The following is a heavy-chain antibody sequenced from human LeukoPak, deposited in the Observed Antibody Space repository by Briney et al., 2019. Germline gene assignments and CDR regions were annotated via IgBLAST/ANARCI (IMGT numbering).Heavy chain of an antibody. D-gene: IGHD5-24*01. CDR2: IRSKANNYAT. J-gene: IGHJ4*02. Sequence: GGSLRLSCAASGFTFSGSTMHWVRQASGKGLEWVGRIRSKANNYATAYATSVKGRFTLSRDDSKNTAYLQMNSLKTEDTAVYYCAKAHEPRWLQNFDYWGQGTLVTVSS. V-gene: IGHV3-73*01. CDR1: GFTFSGST. CDR3: AKAHEPRWLQNFDY.